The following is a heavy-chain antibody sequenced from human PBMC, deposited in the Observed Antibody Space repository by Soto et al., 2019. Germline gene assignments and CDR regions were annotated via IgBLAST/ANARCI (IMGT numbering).Heavy chain of an antibody. CDR3: ARGGEPLGYYGLDV. CDR1: GGSVRSGNHF. Sequence: QVQLQESGPGLLKASETLSLSCSVSGGSVRSGNHFWNWIRQPPGSGLEWLGYMYYTGVTNYNPSLKSRVRMSVDTSTAQFSLNLTSLTAADTAVYYCARGGEPLGYYGLDVWGQGTTVTVSS. CDR2: MYYTGVT. V-gene: IGHV4-61*01. J-gene: IGHJ6*02.